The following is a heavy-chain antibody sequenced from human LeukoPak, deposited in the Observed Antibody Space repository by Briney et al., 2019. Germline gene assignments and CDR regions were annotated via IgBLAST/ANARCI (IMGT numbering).Heavy chain of an antibody. Sequence: SETLSLTCAVYGGSFSGYYWSWIRQPPGKGLEWIGEINHSGSTNYNPSLKSRVTISVDTPKNRFSLKLSSVTAADTAVYYCARGTRWWFGELSNHFDYWGQGTLVTVSS. J-gene: IGHJ4*02. CDR3: ARGTRWWFGELSNHFDY. CDR1: GGSFSGYY. D-gene: IGHD3-10*01. V-gene: IGHV4-34*01. CDR2: INHSGST.